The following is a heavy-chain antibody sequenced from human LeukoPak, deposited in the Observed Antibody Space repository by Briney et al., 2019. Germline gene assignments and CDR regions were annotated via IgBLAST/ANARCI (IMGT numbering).Heavy chain of an antibody. D-gene: IGHD2-2*01. V-gene: IGHV3-23*01. Sequence: GGSLRLSCAASGFTFSSYAMGWVRQAPGKGLEWVSAISGSGGSTYYADSVKGRFTISRDNSKNTLYLQMNSLRAEDTAVYYCAKDPLIVVVPAAMEYFDYWGQGTLVTVSS. CDR3: AKDPLIVVVPAAMEYFDY. CDR1: GFTFSSYA. J-gene: IGHJ4*02. CDR2: ISGSGGST.